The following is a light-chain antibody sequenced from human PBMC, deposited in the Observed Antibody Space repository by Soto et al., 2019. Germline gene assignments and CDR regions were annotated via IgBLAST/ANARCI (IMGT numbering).Light chain of an antibody. V-gene: IGLV2-14*03. J-gene: IGLJ2*01. CDR2: DVN. Sequence: QSALTQPASVSGSPGQSIAISCTGSSFDIGAFDYVCWYQQHPGKAPKLVVYDVNDRPSGVSNRFSGSKSGTTASLTISGLQADDEAYYYCSSYTTTYTLIFGGGTKVTVL. CDR3: SSYTTTYTLI. CDR1: SFDIGAFDY.